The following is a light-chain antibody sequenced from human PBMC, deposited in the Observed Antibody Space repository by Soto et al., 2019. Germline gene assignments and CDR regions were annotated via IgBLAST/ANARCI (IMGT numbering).Light chain of an antibody. CDR3: ASWDDSLDGMV. J-gene: IGLJ2*01. V-gene: IGLV1-44*01. Sequence: QSVLTQPPSVSGTPGQTVTISCSGSTSNLGSNGVNWYQQFPGSAPKLLIYANYQRPSGVPDRFSGSRSATSASLAINGLQADDEADFYCASWDDSLDGMVFGGGTKLTVL. CDR2: ANY. CDR1: TSNLGSNG.